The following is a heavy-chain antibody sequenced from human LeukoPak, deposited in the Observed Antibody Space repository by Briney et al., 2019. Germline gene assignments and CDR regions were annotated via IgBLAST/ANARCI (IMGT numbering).Heavy chain of an antibody. J-gene: IGHJ4*02. CDR2: MHHNGGS. D-gene: IGHD3-9*01. CDR3: ARNRLNGYYWDY. Sequence: PSGTLSLTCTVSGGSISSENNWSWFRQSPGRGLEWIGEMHHNGGSNYNPSLMSRVSLSIDSSKNQFSLTMDSVTAADTAMYFCARNRLNGYYWDYWGQGTRVTVS. V-gene: IGHV4-4*02. CDR1: GGSISSENN.